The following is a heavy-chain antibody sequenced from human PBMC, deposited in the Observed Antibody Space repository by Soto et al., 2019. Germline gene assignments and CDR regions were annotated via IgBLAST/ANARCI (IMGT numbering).Heavy chain of an antibody. V-gene: IGHV3-21*01. CDR1: GFTFSTYS. CDR2: ISRSSNYI. J-gene: IGHJ4*02. CDR3: ARDVCSGGSCYAFDY. D-gene: IGHD2-15*01. Sequence: GGSLRLSCAASGFTFSTYSMNWVRQAPGKGLAWVSSISRSSNYIYYADSVKGRFTISSDNAKNSLYLQMNSLRAEDTAVYYCARDVCSGGSCYAFDYWGQGALVTVSS.